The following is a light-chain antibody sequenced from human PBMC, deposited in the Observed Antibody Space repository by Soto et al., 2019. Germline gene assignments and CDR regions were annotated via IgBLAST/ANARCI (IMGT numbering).Light chain of an antibody. V-gene: IGKV1-5*03. CDR1: QSISSW. Sequence: DIQMTQSPSTLSASVGDRFTITCRVSQSISSWLAWYQQKPGKAPKLLIYKASSLESGVPSRFSGSGSGTEFTLTISSLQPDDFATYYCQQYNSYSKTFGQGTKVDNK. CDR3: QQYNSYSKT. CDR2: KAS. J-gene: IGKJ1*01.